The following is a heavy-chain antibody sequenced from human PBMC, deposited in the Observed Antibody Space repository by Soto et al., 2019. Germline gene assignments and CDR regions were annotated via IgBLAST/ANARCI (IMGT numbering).Heavy chain of an antibody. Sequence: QVQLVQSGTEVKKTGSSVKVSCKASGGTFSSYAISWVRQAPGQWLEWMRGIIPMFNTTNYAQRFQGRVTVTADKSTSTDYMELNSLRSEYTAVYYCAREQEMATITEFVYWGQVTLVNVAS. J-gene: IGHJ4*02. CDR3: AREQEMATITEFVY. CDR1: GGTFSSYA. D-gene: IGHD5-12*01. V-gene: IGHV1-69*06. CDR2: IIPMFNTT.